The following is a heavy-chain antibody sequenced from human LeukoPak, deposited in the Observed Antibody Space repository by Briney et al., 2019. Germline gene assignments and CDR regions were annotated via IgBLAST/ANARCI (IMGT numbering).Heavy chain of an antibody. CDR3: ARYRTTVTRAYGMDV. Sequence: ASVKVSCKASGYTFTSYYMHWVRQAPGQGLEWMGIINPSGGSTSYAQKFQGRVTMTRDTSTSTVYMELSSLRSEDTAVYYCARYRTTVTRAYGMDVWGQGTTVTVSS. CDR2: INPSGGST. V-gene: IGHV1-46*01. CDR1: GYTFTSYY. D-gene: IGHD4-17*01. J-gene: IGHJ6*02.